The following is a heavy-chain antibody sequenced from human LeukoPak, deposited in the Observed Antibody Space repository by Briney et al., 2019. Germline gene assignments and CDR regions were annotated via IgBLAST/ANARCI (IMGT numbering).Heavy chain of an antibody. CDR1: GFTFSSHW. CDR2: ISSSSSYI. V-gene: IGHV3-21*01. J-gene: IGHJ6*02. Sequence: PGGSLRLSCAASGFTFSSHWMHWVRQAPGKGLEWVSSISSSSSYIYYADSVKGRFTISRDNAKNSLYLQMNSLRAEDTAVYYCARAKLPARPKGGGNYYYGMDVWGQGTTVTVSS. CDR3: ARAKLPARPKGGGNYYYGMDV. D-gene: IGHD2-15*01.